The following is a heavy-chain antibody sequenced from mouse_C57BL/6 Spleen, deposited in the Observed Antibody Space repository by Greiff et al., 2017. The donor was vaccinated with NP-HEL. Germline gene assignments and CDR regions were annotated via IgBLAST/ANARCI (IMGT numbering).Heavy chain of an antibody. D-gene: IGHD2-1*01. CDR3: TTRGNYY. J-gene: IGHJ2*01. CDR1: GFNIKDDY. CDR2: IDPENGDT. Sequence: EVQLQQSGAELVRPGASVKLSCTASGFNIKDDYMPWVKQRPEQGLEWIGWIDPENGDTEYASKFQGKATITADTSSNTAYLQLSSLPSEDTAVYYCTTRGNYYWGQGTTLTVAS. V-gene: IGHV14-4*01.